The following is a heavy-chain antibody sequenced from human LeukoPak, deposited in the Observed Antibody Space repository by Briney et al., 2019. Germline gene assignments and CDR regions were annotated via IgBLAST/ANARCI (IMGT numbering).Heavy chain of an antibody. CDR2: LSSTGST. CDR3: ARFSNCYDSSIHYLDY. V-gene: IGHV4-59*01. J-gene: IGHJ4*02. Sequence: SETLSLTCTVSGGSISGYYWSWIRHSPEKGLESIGVLSSTGSTNYNPSLKSRVTISIDASQNQCSLRLSSVTAADTAVYYCARFSNCYDSSIHYLDYWGQGTLVSVSS. D-gene: IGHD3-22*01. CDR1: GGSISGYY.